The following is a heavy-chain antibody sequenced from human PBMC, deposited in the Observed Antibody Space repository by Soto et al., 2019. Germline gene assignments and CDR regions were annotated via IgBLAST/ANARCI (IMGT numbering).Heavy chain of an antibody. J-gene: IGHJ5*02. Sequence: SVKVSCKASGGTFSSYTISWVRQAPGQGLEWMGRIIPILGIANYAQKFQGRVTITADKSTSTAYMELSSLRSEDTAVYYCARDVVVAATLYNWFDPWGQGTLVTVSS. CDR3: ARDVVVAATLYNWFDP. V-gene: IGHV1-69*04. D-gene: IGHD2-15*01. CDR2: IIPILGIA. CDR1: GGTFSSYT.